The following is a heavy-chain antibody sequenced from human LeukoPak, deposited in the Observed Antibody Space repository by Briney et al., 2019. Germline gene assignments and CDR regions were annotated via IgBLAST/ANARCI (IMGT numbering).Heavy chain of an antibody. Sequence: SETLSLTCTVSGGSLSSSSDYWGWIRQPPGKGLEWIGNIYYSGSTYYNPSLKSRVTISLDTSKNQFSLKLSSVTAADTAVYYCARAALAAPRYFDLWGRGTLVTVSS. CDR2: IYYSGST. V-gene: IGHV4-39*07. D-gene: IGHD6-13*01. CDR3: ARAALAAPRYFDL. J-gene: IGHJ2*01. CDR1: GGSLSSSSDY.